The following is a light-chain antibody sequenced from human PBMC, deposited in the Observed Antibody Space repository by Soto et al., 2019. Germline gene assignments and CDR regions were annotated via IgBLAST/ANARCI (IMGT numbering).Light chain of an antibody. V-gene: IGKV4-1*01. Sequence: DIVMTQSPDSLAVSLGERATINCKSSQSVLCSSNNKNYLAWYQQQPGQPPKLLIYWASTRESGVPDRFSGSGSGTDFTLTISSLQAEDVAVYYCQQYYSNPLAFGQGTKVEIK. J-gene: IGKJ1*01. CDR3: QQYYSNPLA. CDR1: QSVLCSSNNKNY. CDR2: WAS.